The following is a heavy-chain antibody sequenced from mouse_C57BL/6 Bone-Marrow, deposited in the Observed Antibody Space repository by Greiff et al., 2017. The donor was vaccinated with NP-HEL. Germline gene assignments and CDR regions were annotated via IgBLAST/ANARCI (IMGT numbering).Heavy chain of an antibody. CDR3: ARWYYYGSSYWYFDV. V-gene: IGHV1-59*01. J-gene: IGHJ1*03. D-gene: IGHD1-1*01. Sequence: QVQLQQPGAELVRPGTSVKLSCKASGYTFTSYWMHWVKQRPGQGLEWIGVIDPSDSYTNYNQKFKGKATLTVDTSSSTAYMQFSSLTSEDSAVYYCARWYYYGSSYWYFDVWGTGTTVTVSS. CDR1: GYTFTSYW. CDR2: IDPSDSYT.